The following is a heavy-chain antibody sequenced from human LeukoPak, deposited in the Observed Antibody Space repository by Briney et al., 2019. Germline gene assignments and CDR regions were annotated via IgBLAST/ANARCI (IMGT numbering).Heavy chain of an antibody. CDR2: IYTSGST. V-gene: IGHV4-61*09. D-gene: IGHD5-24*01. J-gene: IGHJ4*02. Sequence: SETLSLTCSVSGGSISGGSYCWSWIRQPAGKGLEWIGHIYTSGSTNYNPSLKSRVTISVDRSKNQFSLKLSSVTAADTAVYYCARDGEMATIENYFEYWGQGTLVTVSS. CDR3: ARDGEMATIENYFEY. CDR1: GGSISGGSYC.